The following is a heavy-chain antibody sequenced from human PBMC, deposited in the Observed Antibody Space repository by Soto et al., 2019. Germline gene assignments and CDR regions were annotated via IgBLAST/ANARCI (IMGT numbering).Heavy chain of an antibody. CDR3: AKRATVPAALAY. V-gene: IGHV1-3*01. CDR2: INAGNGNT. CDR1: GYTVTSYA. J-gene: IGHJ4*02. Sequence: ASVKVSCKASGYTVTSYAMHWVRQAPGQRLEWMGWINAGNGNTKYSQKFQGRVTITRDTSASTAYMELSSLRSEDTAVYYCAKRATVPAALAYWXQGTLVTVSS. D-gene: IGHD2-2*01.